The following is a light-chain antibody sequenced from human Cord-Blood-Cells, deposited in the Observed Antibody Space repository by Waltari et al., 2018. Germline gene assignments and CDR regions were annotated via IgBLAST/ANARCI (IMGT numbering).Light chain of an antibody. CDR3: QQYGSYS. V-gene: IGKV3-20*01. J-gene: IGKJ2*03. Sequence: EIVLTQSPGTLSLSPGERATLSCRASQSVSSSYLAWYQQKPGQAPRLLIYGASSRATGIPDRFSGSGSGTDFTLTISRLEPEDFAVYYCQQYGSYSFGQGTKPEIK. CDR1: QSVSSSY. CDR2: GAS.